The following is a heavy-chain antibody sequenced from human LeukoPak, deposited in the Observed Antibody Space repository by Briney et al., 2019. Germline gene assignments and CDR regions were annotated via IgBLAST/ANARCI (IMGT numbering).Heavy chain of an antibody. V-gene: IGHV1-69*02. CDR1: GGTFSSYT. D-gene: IGHD6-6*01. CDR3: ARAGGSSSSDY. Sequence: TSVKVSCKASGGTFSSYTISWVRQAPAQGLEWMGRIIPILGIANYAQKFQGRVTITADKSTRTDYMELSSLRSEDTAVYYCARAGGSSSSDYWGQGTLVTVSS. CDR2: IIPILGIA. J-gene: IGHJ4*02.